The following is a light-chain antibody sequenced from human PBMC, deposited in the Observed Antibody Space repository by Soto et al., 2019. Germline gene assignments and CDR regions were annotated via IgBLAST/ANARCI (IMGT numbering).Light chain of an antibody. CDR1: SSDVGGYNY. V-gene: IGLV2-14*03. Sequence: QSVLTQPASVSGSPGQSITISCTGTSSDVGGYNYVSWYQHPPGKAPKLIIYDVTNRPSGVSNPFSGSKSGNTASLTISGLQPEDEADYYCSSYTTSNTRQIVFGTGTKLTVL. J-gene: IGLJ1*01. CDR2: DVT. CDR3: SSYTTSNTRQIV.